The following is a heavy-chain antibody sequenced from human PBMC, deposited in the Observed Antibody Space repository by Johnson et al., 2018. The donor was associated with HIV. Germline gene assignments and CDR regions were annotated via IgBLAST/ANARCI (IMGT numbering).Heavy chain of an antibody. D-gene: IGHD6-19*01. J-gene: IGHJ3*02. Sequence: QVQLVESGGGVVRPGGSLRLSCAASGFTFSSYAMSWVRQAPGKGLEWVAFIRYDGSNKYYADSVKGRFTISRDNAKNSLYLQMNSLRAEDTALYYCAKDRSTGWYPAFDIWGQGTMVTVSS. V-gene: IGHV3-30*02. CDR1: GFTFSSYA. CDR2: IRYDGSNK. CDR3: AKDRSTGWYPAFDI.